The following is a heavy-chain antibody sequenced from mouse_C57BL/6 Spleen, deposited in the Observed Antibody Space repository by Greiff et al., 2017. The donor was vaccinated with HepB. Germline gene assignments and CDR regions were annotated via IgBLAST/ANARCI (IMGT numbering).Heavy chain of an antibody. CDR3: ARSTTVVAFYWYVDV. J-gene: IGHJ1*03. V-gene: IGHV1-69*01. D-gene: IGHD1-1*01. CDR2: IDTSDSYT. CDR1: GYTFTSYW. Sequence: VQLQQPGAELVMPGASVKLSCKASGYTFTSYWMHWVKQRPGQGLEWIGEIDTSDSYTNYNQKFKGKSTLTVDKSSSTAYMQLSSLTSEDSSVYYCARSTTVVAFYWYVDVWGTGTTVTVSS.